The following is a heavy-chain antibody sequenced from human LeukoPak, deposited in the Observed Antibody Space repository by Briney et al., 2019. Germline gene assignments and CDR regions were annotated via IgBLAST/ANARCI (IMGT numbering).Heavy chain of an antibody. CDR1: GDSISSGGYY. CDR2: IYHSGST. Sequence: PSETLSLTCTVSGDSISSGGYYWSWIRQPPGKGLEWIGYIYHSGSTYYNPSLKSRVTISVDRSKNQFSLKLSSVTAADTAVYYCASSYDYVWGSYRYGDYWGQGTLVTVSS. D-gene: IGHD3-16*02. J-gene: IGHJ4*02. CDR3: ASSYDYVWGSYRYGDY. V-gene: IGHV4-30-2*01.